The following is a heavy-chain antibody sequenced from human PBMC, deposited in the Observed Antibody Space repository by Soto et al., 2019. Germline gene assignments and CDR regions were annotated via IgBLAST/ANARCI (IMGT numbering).Heavy chain of an antibody. V-gene: IGHV3-7*04. D-gene: IGHD1-1*01. Sequence: EVQLVESGGGLVQPGGSLRLSCEASGFTFGTYWMTWVRQPPGKGRECVADIKPDGSERYYVDSVKGRFTISRDNAKHSLYLHMHSLGAADTAVCYCATGLYWVHYWGQGTLVTVSS. J-gene: IGHJ4*02. CDR1: GFTFGTYW. CDR3: ATGLYWVHY. CDR2: IKPDGSER.